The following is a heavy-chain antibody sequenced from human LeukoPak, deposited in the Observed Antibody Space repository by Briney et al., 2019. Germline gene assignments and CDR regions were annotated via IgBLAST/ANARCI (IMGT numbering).Heavy chain of an antibody. Sequence: GGSLRLSCAASGFTFSSYSMNWVRQAPGKGLEWVSSISSSSSYIYYADSVKGRFTISRDNAKNSLYLQMNSLRAEDTAVYYCARGGAYYYYMDVWGKGTTVTVSS. D-gene: IGHD4/OR15-4a*01. CDR2: ISSSSSYI. CDR1: GFTFSSYS. CDR3: ARGGAYYYYMDV. J-gene: IGHJ6*03. V-gene: IGHV3-21*01.